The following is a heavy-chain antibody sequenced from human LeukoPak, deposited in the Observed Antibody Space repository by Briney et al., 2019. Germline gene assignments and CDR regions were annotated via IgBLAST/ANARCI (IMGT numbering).Heavy chain of an antibody. V-gene: IGHV4-61*01. D-gene: IGHD7-27*01. J-gene: IGHJ3*02. CDR2: IYYSGST. CDR1: GGSISSSSYY. Sequence: SETLSLTCTVSGGSISSSSYYWSWIRQPPGKGLEWIGYIYYSGSTNYNPSLKSRVTISVDTSKNQFSLKLSSVTAADTAVYYCARETGDRGAFDIWGQGTMVTVSS. CDR3: ARETGDRGAFDI.